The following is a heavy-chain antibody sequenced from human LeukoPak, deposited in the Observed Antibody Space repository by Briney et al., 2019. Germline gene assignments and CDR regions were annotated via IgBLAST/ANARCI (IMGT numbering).Heavy chain of an antibody. D-gene: IGHD2-2*01. CDR1: GGTFSSYA. CDR3: ARVRSIVVVPAASEVGFDY. V-gene: IGHV1-69*04. CDR2: IIPIFGIA. J-gene: IGHJ4*02. Sequence: AASVKVSCKASGGTFSSYAIRWVRQAPGQGLEWMGRIIPIFGIANYAQKFQGRVTITADKSTSTAYMELSSLRSEDTAVYYCARVRSIVVVPAASEVGFDYWGQGTLVTVSS.